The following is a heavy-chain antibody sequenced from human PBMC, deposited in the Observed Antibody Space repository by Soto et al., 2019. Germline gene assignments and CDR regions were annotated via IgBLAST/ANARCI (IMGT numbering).Heavy chain of an antibody. CDR1: GGAFSSYD. V-gene: IGHV1-69*01. CDR2: IIPLFGTT. Sequence: QVQLVQSGAEVKKPGSSVKVSCKTSGGAFSSYDISWVRQAPGQGLEWMGGIIPLFGTTYNAQKFQGRVTLTADESTSTVYMNLYSLIYEDTAVYYCARGLTEGYFGMDVWGQGTTVNVSS. J-gene: IGHJ6*02. CDR3: ARGLTEGYFGMDV.